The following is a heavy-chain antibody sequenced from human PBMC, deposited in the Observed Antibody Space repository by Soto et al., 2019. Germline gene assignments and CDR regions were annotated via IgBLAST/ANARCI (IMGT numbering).Heavy chain of an antibody. J-gene: IGHJ6*02. CDR2: IWYDGSNK. Sequence: GGSLRLSCAASGFTFSSYGMHWVRQAPGKGLEWVAVIWYDGSNKYYADSVKGRFTISRDNSKNTLYLQMNSLRAEDTAVYYCARDSLAGSGWYHIFYYYYGMDVWGQGTTVTVSS. CDR3: ARDSLAGSGWYHIFYYYYGMDV. D-gene: IGHD6-19*01. CDR1: GFTFSSYG. V-gene: IGHV3-33*01.